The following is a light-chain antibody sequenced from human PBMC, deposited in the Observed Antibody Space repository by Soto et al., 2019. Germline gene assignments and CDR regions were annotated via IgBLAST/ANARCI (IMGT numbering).Light chain of an antibody. CDR3: IQYNSCPSLLT. V-gene: IGKV1-17*01. CDR2: AAS. Sequence: IQMTQSPSSLSASVGDRVTITRRASQGTRNDLGWYQQKPGKTPKRLIYAASSLQSGVPSRVSGSGAETEFPLTISSLQAEDVATYYCIQYNSCPSLLTVGGGTKVEIK. CDR1: QGTRND. J-gene: IGKJ4*01.